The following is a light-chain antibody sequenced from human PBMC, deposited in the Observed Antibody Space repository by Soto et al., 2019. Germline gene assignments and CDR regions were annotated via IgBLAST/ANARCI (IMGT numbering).Light chain of an antibody. CDR1: QTVTSN. Sequence: EIVMTQSPDTLSVTRGEGVTLSCRASQTVTSNLAWYQQKPGQSPRLLIYGASTRATGTPARFSGSGSGTEFTLTINSLEPEDFAVYYCQQRSVWPPITLGQGTRLEI. V-gene: IGKV3D-15*01. CDR2: GAS. J-gene: IGKJ5*01. CDR3: QQRSVWPPIT.